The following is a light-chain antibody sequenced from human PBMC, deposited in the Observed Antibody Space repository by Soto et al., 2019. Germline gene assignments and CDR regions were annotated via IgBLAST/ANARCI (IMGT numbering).Light chain of an antibody. CDR1: SSNIGAGYD. V-gene: IGLV1-40*01. J-gene: IGLJ3*02. CDR3: QSYDSSLSGWV. CDR2: DNS. Sequence: QSVLTQPPSVSGAPGQRVTISCTGSSSNIGAGYDVHWYQQLPGTAPKLLIYDNSNRPSGVPERFSGSKSGTSASLAITGLQAEDEADYYCQSYDSSLSGWVFGGGTQLTVL.